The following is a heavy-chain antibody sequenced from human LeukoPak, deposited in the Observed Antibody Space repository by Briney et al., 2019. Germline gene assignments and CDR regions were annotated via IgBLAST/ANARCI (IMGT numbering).Heavy chain of an antibody. Sequence: SETLSLTCTVSGGSISSSGYYWGWIRQPPGKGLEWIGSIYYSGSTFYNPSLKSRVTISVDTSKNQFSLKLSSVTAADTAVYYCARLQADLRPTAWGQGTLVTVSS. CDR3: ARLQADLRPTA. D-gene: IGHD2-21*02. CDR1: GGSISSSGYY. V-gene: IGHV4-39*01. CDR2: IYYSGST. J-gene: IGHJ4*02.